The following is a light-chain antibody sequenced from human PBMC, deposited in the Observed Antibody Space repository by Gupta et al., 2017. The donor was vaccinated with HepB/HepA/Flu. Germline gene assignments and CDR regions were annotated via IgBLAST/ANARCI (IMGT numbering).Light chain of an antibody. CDR1: QSISNY. CDR3: QQSDNNPWLT. V-gene: IGKV1-39*01. J-gene: IGKJ4*01. Sequence: IQMTQSPSSLSASGGDTVTITCRASQSISNYLHWYQQKPGKAPNLLIYASSSLQSGVPSRFSGSGYGTYFTLTISSRQPEDFATYYCQQSDNNPWLTFGGGTKVEIK. CDR2: ASS.